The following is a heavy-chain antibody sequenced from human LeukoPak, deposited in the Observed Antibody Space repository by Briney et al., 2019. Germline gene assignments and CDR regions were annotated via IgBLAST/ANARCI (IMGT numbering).Heavy chain of an antibody. D-gene: IGHD1-26*01. CDR1: GFTVSSNY. V-gene: IGHV3-48*02. CDR2: ITASGTAM. Sequence: GGSLRLSCAASGFTVSSNYMSWVRQAPGKGLEWVSHITASGTAMFYADSVKGRFTISRDNAKNSLYLQMNSLRDEDTAVYYCASSGSYRFDYWGQGTLVTVSS. J-gene: IGHJ4*02. CDR3: ASSGSYRFDY.